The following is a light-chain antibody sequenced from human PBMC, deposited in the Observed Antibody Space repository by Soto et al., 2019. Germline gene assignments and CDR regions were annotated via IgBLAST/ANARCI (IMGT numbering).Light chain of an antibody. CDR3: SSYTSSSTLYV. CDR1: SSDVGGYNY. V-gene: IGLV2-14*01. CDR2: DVS. Sequence: QSALTQPASVSGSPGQSIAISCTGTSSDVGGYNYVSWYQQHPGKAPKHVIYDVSNRPSGVSNRVSGSKSGNTASLTISGLQAEDEADYYCSSYTSSSTLYVFGTGTKVTVL. J-gene: IGLJ1*01.